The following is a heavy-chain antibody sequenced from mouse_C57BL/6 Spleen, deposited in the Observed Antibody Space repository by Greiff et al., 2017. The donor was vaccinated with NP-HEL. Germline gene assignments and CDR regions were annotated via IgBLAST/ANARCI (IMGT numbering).Heavy chain of an antibody. J-gene: IGHJ2*01. V-gene: IGHV1-82*01. CDR2: INPGGGYT. CDR1: GYAFSSSW. D-gene: IGHD1-1*01. Sequence: QVQLQQSGPELVKPGASVKISCTASGYAFSSSWMNWVKQRPGKGLEWIGRINPGGGYTNYNGKFKGKATLSADKSSSTAYMQLSSLTSEDSAVYFCASSTTVVSHFDDWGKGTTLTVSS. CDR3: ASSTTVVSHFDD.